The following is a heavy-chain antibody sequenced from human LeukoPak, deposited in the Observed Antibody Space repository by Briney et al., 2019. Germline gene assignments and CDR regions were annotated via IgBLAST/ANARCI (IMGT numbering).Heavy chain of an antibody. D-gene: IGHD5-12*01. V-gene: IGHV3-30*04. J-gene: IGHJ4*02. Sequence: PGRSLRLSCAASGFTFNNYAMHWVRQAPGKGLEWVAVISYDGRNEYYGDSVKGRFTISRDNSKNTLYLQMHSLRAEDTAVYYCARDRSSYEYYFDSWGQGTLVTVSS. CDR1: GFTFNNYA. CDR3: ARDRSSYEYYFDS. CDR2: ISYDGRNE.